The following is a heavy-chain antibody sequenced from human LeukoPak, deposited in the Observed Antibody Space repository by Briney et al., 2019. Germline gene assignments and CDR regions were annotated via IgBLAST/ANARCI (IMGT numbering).Heavy chain of an antibody. J-gene: IGHJ4*02. CDR2: IYSGGST. V-gene: IGHV3-66*01. D-gene: IGHD3/OR15-3a*01. CDR1: GFTVSSNY. CDR3: ARADFGRGGFFDY. Sequence: GGSLRLSCAASGFTVSSNYMSWVRQAPGKGLEWVSVIYSGGSTYYADSVKGRFTISRDNSKNTLYLQMNSLRAEDTAVYYCARADFGRGGFFDYWGQGTLVTVSS.